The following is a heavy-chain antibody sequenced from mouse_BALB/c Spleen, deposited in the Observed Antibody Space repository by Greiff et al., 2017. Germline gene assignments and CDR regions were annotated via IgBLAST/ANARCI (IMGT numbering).Heavy chain of an antibody. V-gene: IGHV7-3*02. CDR2: IRNKANGYTT. D-gene: IGHD2-3*01. CDR1: GFTFTDYY. J-gene: IGHJ4*01. Sequence: EVMLVESGGGLVQPGGSLRLSCATSGFTFTDYYMSWVRQPPGKALEWLGFIRNKANGYTTEYSASVKGRFTISRDNSQSILYLQMNTLRAEDSATYYCARDGDGYYHYAMDYWGQGTSVTVSS. CDR3: ARDGDGYYHYAMDY.